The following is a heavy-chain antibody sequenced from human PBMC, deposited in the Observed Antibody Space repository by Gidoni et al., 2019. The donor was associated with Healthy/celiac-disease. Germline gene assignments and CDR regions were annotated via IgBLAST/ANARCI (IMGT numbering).Heavy chain of an antibody. J-gene: IGHJ4*02. CDR2: ISGSGGST. Sequence: EVQLLESGGGLVQPGGSLRLSCAASGLTFSSYAMSWVRQAAGKGLEWVSAISGSGGSTYYADSVKGRFTISRDNSKNTLYLQMNSLRAEDTAVYYCAKERHGSGSSFDYWGQGTLVTVSS. CDR1: GLTFSSYA. D-gene: IGHD3-10*01. V-gene: IGHV3-23*01. CDR3: AKERHGSGSSFDY.